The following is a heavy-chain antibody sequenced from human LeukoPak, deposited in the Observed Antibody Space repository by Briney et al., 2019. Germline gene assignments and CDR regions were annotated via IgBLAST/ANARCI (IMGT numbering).Heavy chain of an antibody. CDR1: GGTFSSYA. V-gene: IGHV1-69*04. CDR2: IIPILGIA. D-gene: IGHD1-20*01. J-gene: IGHJ6*02. CDR3: ARDGALTGTTQRLYYYGMDV. Sequence: GASVKVSCKASGGTFSSYAISWVRQAPGQGLEWMGRIIPILGIANYAQKFQGRVTITADKSTSTAYMELSSLRSEDTAVYYCARDGALTGTTQRLYYYGMDVWGQGTTVTVSS.